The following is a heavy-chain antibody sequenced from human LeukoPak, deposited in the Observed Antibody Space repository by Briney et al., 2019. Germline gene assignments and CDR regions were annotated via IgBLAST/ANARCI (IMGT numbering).Heavy chain of an antibody. D-gene: IGHD3/OR15-3a*01. CDR2: ISTYNGNT. Sequence: GASVKVSCKASGYTFINYGISWVRQAPGEGLEWMGWISTYNGNTNYAQKLQGRVTLTTDTSTSTAYMELRSLRSDDTAVYYCATWTTHYWGQGTLVTVSS. CDR1: GYTFINYG. V-gene: IGHV1-18*01. CDR3: ATWTTHY. J-gene: IGHJ4*02.